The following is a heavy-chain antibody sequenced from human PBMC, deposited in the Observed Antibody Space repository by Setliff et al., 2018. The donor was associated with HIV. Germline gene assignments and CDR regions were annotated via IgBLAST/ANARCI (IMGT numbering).Heavy chain of an antibody. D-gene: IGHD2-21*01. Sequence: PGGSLRLSCAASGFRFRSYWMSWVRQAPGKGLESVANVKQDGTETLYVDSVKGRFTISRDNAKNSLYLQMNSLRAEDTAVYYCAKLREGHVYSQYDSWGHGTLVTVSS. V-gene: IGHV3-7*01. J-gene: IGHJ5*01. CDR3: AKLREGHVYSQYDS. CDR1: GFRFRSYW. CDR2: VKQDGTET.